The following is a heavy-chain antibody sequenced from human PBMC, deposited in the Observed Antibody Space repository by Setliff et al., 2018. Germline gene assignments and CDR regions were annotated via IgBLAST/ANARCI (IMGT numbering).Heavy chain of an antibody. CDR2: INPGGGSA. V-gene: IGHV1-46*01. Sequence: ASVKVSCKATGYTLSRHYMHWVRQAPGQGLEWMGIINPGGGSASIVEKFQGRVTMTSDTSTSTVYLDLSGLTSEDTAVYYCARSYDSGFYHQRDAYDIWGQGTMVTVSS. D-gene: IGHD3-22*01. CDR1: GYTLSRHY. CDR3: ARSYDSGFYHQRDAYDI. J-gene: IGHJ3*02.